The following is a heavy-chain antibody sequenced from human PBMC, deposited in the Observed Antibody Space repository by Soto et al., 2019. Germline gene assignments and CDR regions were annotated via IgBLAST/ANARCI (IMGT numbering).Heavy chain of an antibody. V-gene: IGHV3-53*01. Sequence: GGSLRLSCAASGFTVSSNYMSWVRQAPGKGLEWVSVIYSGGSTYYADSVKGRFTISRDNSKNTLYLQMNSLRAEDTAVYYCARDLRTGTTALPMDVWGQGTTVTVSS. D-gene: IGHD1-7*01. CDR3: ARDLRTGTTALPMDV. CDR2: IYSGGST. J-gene: IGHJ6*02. CDR1: GFTVSSNY.